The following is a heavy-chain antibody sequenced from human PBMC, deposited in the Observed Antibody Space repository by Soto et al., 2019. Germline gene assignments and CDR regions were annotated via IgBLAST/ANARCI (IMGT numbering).Heavy chain of an antibody. J-gene: IGHJ4*02. CDR2: IKSKTDGGTT. D-gene: IGHD4-17*01. V-gene: IGHV3-15*01. Sequence: GGSLRLSCAASGFTFSNAWMSWVRQAPGKGLEWVGRIKSKTDGGTTDYAAPVKGRFTISRDDSKNTLYLQMNSLKTEDTAVYYCTTDYGDYRRFDYWGQGTLVTVSS. CDR3: TTDYGDYRRFDY. CDR1: GFTFSNAW.